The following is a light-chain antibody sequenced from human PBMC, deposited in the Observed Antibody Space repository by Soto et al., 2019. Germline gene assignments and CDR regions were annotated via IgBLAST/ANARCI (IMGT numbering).Light chain of an antibody. CDR3: QSYDSSLSGYV. Sequence: QSALTQPPSVSGAPGQRVTISCTGSSSNIGANYDVHWYQQLPGTAPKLLIYGNINRPSGVPDRFSGSKSGTSASLAITGLQAEDEADYYCQSYDSSLSGYVFGTGTKGTVL. J-gene: IGLJ1*01. CDR2: GNI. CDR1: SSNIGANYD. V-gene: IGLV1-40*01.